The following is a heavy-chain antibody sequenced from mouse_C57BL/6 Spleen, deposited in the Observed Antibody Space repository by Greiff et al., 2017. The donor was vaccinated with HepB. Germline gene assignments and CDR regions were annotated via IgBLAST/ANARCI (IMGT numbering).Heavy chain of an antibody. CDR3: APIYYGNYVGDAMDY. Sequence: QVQLQQSGAELAKPGASVKLSCKASGYTFTSYWMHWVKQRPGQGLEWIGYINPSSGYTKYNQKFKDKATLTADKSSSTAYMQLSSLTYEDSAVYYCAPIYYGNYVGDAMDYWGQGTSVTVSS. J-gene: IGHJ4*01. CDR2: INPSSGYT. V-gene: IGHV1-7*01. CDR1: GYTFTSYW. D-gene: IGHD2-1*01.